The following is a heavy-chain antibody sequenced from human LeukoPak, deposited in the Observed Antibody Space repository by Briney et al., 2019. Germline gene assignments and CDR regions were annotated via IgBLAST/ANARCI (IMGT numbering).Heavy chain of an antibody. Sequence: SETLSLTCTVSGGAISSYYWSWIRQPPGQGLEWIGYIYYSGSTNYNPSLKSRVTILVDTSKNQFSLKLSSVTAADTAVYYCARVGIVVTVDAFDIWGQGTMVTVSS. CDR1: GGAISSYY. D-gene: IGHD3-22*01. J-gene: IGHJ3*02. V-gene: IGHV4-59*01. CDR3: ARVGIVVTVDAFDI. CDR2: IYYSGST.